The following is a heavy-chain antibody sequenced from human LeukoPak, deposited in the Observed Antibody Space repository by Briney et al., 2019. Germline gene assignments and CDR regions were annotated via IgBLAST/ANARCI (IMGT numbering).Heavy chain of an antibody. Sequence: PSETLSLTCTVSGYSIGSGYYWGWIRQPPRKGLEWIGSIYHSGSTYYNPSLKSRVTISVDTSKNQFSLKLSSVTAADTAVYYCAKVGSGSSFDPWGQGTLVTVSS. CDR2: IYHSGST. V-gene: IGHV4-38-2*02. CDR1: GYSIGSGYY. CDR3: AKVGSGSSFDP. J-gene: IGHJ5*02. D-gene: IGHD3-10*01.